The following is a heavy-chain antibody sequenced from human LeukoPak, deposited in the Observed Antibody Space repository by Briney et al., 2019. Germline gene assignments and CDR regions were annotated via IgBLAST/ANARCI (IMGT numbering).Heavy chain of an antibody. CDR1: GFTFDDYA. Sequence: GGSLRLSCAASGFTFDDYAMHWVRQAPGKGLEWVSGISWNSGSIGYADSVKGRFTISRDNAKNSLYLQMNSLRAEDTAVYYCAREIAVGAFDIWGQGTMVTVSS. CDR3: AREIAVGAFDI. V-gene: IGHV3-9*01. CDR2: ISWNSGSI. D-gene: IGHD6-19*01. J-gene: IGHJ3*02.